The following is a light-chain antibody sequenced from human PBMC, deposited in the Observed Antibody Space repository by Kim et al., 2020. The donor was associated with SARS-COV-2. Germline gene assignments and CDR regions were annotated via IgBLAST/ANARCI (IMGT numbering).Light chain of an antibody. V-gene: IGKV3-11*01. J-gene: IGKJ2*02. CDR3: QQRSNWPRT. CDR1: QSISSY. Sequence: SLSPRDRATLSCSASQSISSYLAWYQQKPGQAPRLLIYDASNRATGIPARFSGSGSGTDCSLSISGLDPEDFAGYYCQQRSNWPRTFGRGTKLEI. CDR2: DAS.